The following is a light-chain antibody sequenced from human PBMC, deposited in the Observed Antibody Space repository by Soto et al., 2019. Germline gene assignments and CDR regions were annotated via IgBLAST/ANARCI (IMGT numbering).Light chain of an antibody. CDR2: EVR. V-gene: IGLV2-14*01. J-gene: IGLJ7*01. CDR3: SAYTARSTLV. Sequence: QSALTQPASVSVSAGQSITISCSGTMRDVGAYNLVSWYQQHPGTAPKLIIYEVRNRPSGISSRFSGSRSGNTASLTISGLQPEDEGDYYCSAYTARSTLVFGGGTQLTVL. CDR1: MRDVGAYNL.